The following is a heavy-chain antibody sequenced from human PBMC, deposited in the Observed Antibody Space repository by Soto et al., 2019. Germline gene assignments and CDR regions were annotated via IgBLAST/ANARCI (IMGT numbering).Heavy chain of an antibody. Sequence: SVKVSCKASGGTFSSYAISWVRQAPGQGLEWMGGIIPIFGTADYAQKFQGRVTITADESTSTAYMELSSLRSEDTAVYYCARERGVGGSYSFDYWGQGTLVTVSS. CDR1: GGTFSSYA. CDR3: ARERGVGGSYSFDY. J-gene: IGHJ4*02. CDR2: IIPIFGTA. D-gene: IGHD1-26*01. V-gene: IGHV1-69*13.